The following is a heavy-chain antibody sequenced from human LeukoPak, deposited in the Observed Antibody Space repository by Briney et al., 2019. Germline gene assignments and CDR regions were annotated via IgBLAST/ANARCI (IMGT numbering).Heavy chain of an antibody. V-gene: IGHV3-74*01. CDR1: GFTFSSYW. CDR3: ALIPYYDILTGSAYYFDY. CDR2: INSDGSST. Sequence: GGSLRLSCAASGFTFSSYWMHWVRQAPGKGLVWVSRINSDGSSTSYADSVKGRFTIPRDNAKNSLYLQMNSLRAEDTAVYYCALIPYYDILTGSAYYFDYWGQGTLVTVSS. J-gene: IGHJ4*02. D-gene: IGHD3-9*01.